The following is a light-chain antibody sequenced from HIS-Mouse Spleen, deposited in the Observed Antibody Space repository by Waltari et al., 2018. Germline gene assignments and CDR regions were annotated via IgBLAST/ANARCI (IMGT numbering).Light chain of an antibody. CDR3: QQYYSYPRT. Sequence: AIRMTQSPSSLSASTGDRVTITCRASQGISSYLAWYQQKPGKAPKLLSYAASTLQRGVPSRFSGSGSGTDFTLTISCLQSEDCATYYCQQYYSYPRTFGQGTKVEIK. V-gene: IGKV1-8*01. CDR1: QGISSY. CDR2: AAS. J-gene: IGKJ1*01.